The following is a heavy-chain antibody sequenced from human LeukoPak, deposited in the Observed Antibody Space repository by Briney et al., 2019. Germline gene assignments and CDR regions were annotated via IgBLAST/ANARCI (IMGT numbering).Heavy chain of an antibody. J-gene: IGHJ4*02. CDR1: GFTFSDYS. D-gene: IGHD4-17*01. V-gene: IGHV3-21*01. CDR3: ARSRYGDYGLFDY. CDR2: ISSSGGYI. Sequence: GGSLRLSCAASGFTFSDYSMNWVRQAPGQGLEWVSSISSSGGYIYYADSVKGRFTISRDSAKNLLYLQVNSRRAEDTAVYYCARSRYGDYGLFDYWGQGTLVTVSS.